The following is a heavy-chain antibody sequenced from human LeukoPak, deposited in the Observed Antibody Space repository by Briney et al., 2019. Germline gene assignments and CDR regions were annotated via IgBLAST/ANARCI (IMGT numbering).Heavy chain of an antibody. J-gene: IGHJ4*02. V-gene: IGHV1-3*02. D-gene: IGHD1-14*01. CDR3: ARSPGGNARTWLDY. CDR2: TNGATGNT. CDR1: GYTFTDYA. Sequence: ASVKVSCKASGYTFTDYALHWVRQAPGQRLGWMGWTNGATGNTRFSQDFQDRLTITIDTSASTAYMELSSLRSEDTAVYYCARSPGGNARTWLDYWGQGTLVTVSS.